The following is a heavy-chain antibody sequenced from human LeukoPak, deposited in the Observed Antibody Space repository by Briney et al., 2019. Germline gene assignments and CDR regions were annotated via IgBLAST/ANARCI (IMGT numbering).Heavy chain of an antibody. CDR1: GYTFASYA. CDR2: INAGNGNT. CDR3: ARDFLSYGSGSYHYGYFDY. J-gene: IGHJ4*02. Sequence: GASVKVSCKASGYTFASYAMHWVRQAPGQRLEWMGWINAGNGNTKYSQKFQGRVTITRDTSASTAHMELSSLRSEDTAVYYCARDFLSYGSGSYHYGYFDYWGQGTLVTVSS. V-gene: IGHV1-3*01. D-gene: IGHD3-10*01.